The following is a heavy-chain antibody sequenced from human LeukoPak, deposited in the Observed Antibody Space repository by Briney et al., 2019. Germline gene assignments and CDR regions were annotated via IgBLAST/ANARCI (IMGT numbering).Heavy chain of an antibody. CDR2: IIPIFGTA. J-gene: IGHJ6*03. CDR1: GGTFSSYA. CDR3: ASLVLRSYYCYMDV. Sequence: SAKVSCKASGGTFSSYAISWVRQAPGQGLEWMGRIIPIFGTANYAQKFQGRVTITTDESTSTAYMELSSLRSEDTAVYYCASLVLRSYYCYMDVWGKGTTVTVSS. V-gene: IGHV1-69*05. D-gene: IGHD1-14*01.